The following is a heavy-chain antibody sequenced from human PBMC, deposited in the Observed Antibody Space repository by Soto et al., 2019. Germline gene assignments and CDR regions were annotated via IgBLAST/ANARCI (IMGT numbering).Heavy chain of an antibody. Sequence: GGSLRLSCAASGFTFDDYAMHWVRQAPGKGLEWVSGISWNSGSIGYADSVKGRFTISRDNAKNSLYLQMNSLRAEDTALYYCAKDYSGWYEIGIDYWGQGTLVTVSS. CDR3: AKDYSGWYEIGIDY. CDR2: ISWNSGSI. D-gene: IGHD6-19*01. J-gene: IGHJ4*02. CDR1: GFTFDDYA. V-gene: IGHV3-9*01.